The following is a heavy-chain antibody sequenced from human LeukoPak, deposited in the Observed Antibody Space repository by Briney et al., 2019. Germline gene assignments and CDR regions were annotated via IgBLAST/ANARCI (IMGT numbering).Heavy chain of an antibody. Sequence: GRSLTLSCAASAPTSSSYAMGWVRHAPRKGRECVSAISGSGGSTYYADSVKGRFTISRDNSKNTLYLQMNSLRAEDTAVYYCAKDPRIAVAPYYFDYWGQGTLVTVSS. CDR1: APTSSSYA. CDR3: AKDPRIAVAPYYFDY. J-gene: IGHJ4*02. CDR2: ISGSGGST. V-gene: IGHV3-23*01. D-gene: IGHD6-19*01.